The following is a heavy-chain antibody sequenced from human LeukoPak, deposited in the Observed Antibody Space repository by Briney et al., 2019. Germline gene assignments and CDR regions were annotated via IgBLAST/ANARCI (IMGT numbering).Heavy chain of an antibody. Sequence: GGSLRLSCAASGFTFSSYSMNWVRQAPGKGLEWVSSISSSSSYIYYADSVKGRFTISRDNAKNSLYLQMNSLRAEDTAVYYCAKDDLAAAGTRPGAWFDPWGQGTLVTVSS. CDR2: ISSSSSYI. CDR3: AKDDLAAAGTRPGAWFDP. D-gene: IGHD6-13*01. CDR1: GFTFSSYS. V-gene: IGHV3-21*04. J-gene: IGHJ5*02.